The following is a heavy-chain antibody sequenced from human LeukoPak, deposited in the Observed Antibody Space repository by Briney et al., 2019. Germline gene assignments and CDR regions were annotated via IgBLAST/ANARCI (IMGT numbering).Heavy chain of an antibody. J-gene: IGHJ4*02. CDR2: ISGSGGST. CDR1: GNYW. Sequence: GGSLRLSCAASGNYWMHWVRQAPGKGLEWVSSISGSGGSTYYADSVKGRFTISRDNSKNTLYLQMNSLRAEDTAVYYCAREGYSGSYPFDYWGQGTLVTVSS. CDR3: AREGYSGSYPFDY. V-gene: IGHV3-23*01. D-gene: IGHD1-26*01.